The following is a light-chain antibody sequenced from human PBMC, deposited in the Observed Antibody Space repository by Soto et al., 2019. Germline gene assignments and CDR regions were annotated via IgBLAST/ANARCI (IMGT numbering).Light chain of an antibody. Sequence: QSALTQPPSASGSPGQSVTISCTGTSSDVGGYNYASWYQQHPGKAPKLMIYEVSKRPSGVPDRFSGSKSGNTASLTVSGLQAEDEADYYCSSFAGSFYWVFGGGTKLTVL. V-gene: IGLV2-8*01. CDR2: EVS. CDR3: SSFAGSFYWV. J-gene: IGLJ2*01. CDR1: SSDVGGYNY.